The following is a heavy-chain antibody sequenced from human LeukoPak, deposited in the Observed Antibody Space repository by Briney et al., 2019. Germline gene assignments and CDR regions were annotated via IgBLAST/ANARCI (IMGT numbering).Heavy chain of an antibody. J-gene: IGHJ4*02. CDR3: ARVGNYYGSGSYDY. CDR1: GGSISSYY. V-gene: IGHV4-59*01. Sequence: SETLSLTCTVSGGSISSYYWSWIRQPPGKGLEWIGYIYYSGSTNYNPSLKSRVTISVDTFKNQFSLKLSSVTAADTAVYYCARVGNYYGSGSYDYWGQGTLVTVSS. CDR2: IYYSGST. D-gene: IGHD3-10*01.